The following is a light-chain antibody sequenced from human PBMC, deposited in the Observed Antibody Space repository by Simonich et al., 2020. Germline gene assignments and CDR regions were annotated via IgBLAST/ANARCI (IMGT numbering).Light chain of an antibody. CDR3: CSYAGSYVV. J-gene: IGLJ2*01. CDR2: DVS. V-gene: IGLV2-11*01. CDR1: SRDVGGYNY. Sequence: QSALTQPRSVSGSPGQSVTISCTGTSRDVGGYNYVSWYQQHPGKAPKLMIYDVSKRPAGVPDRFSGSKSGNTASLTISGRQAEDEADYYCCSYAGSYVVFGGGTKLTVL.